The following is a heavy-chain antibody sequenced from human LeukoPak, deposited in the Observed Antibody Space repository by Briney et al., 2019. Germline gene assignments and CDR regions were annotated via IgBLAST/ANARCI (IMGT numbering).Heavy chain of an antibody. D-gene: IGHD3-3*01. CDR1: GFTFSSYS. CDR2: ISSSSSYI. J-gene: IGHJ6*03. V-gene: IGHV3-21*01. CDR3: AREWSYYYYYMDV. Sequence: GGSLRLSRAASGFTFSSYSMNWVRQAPGKGLEWVSSISSSSSYIYYADSVKGRFTISRDNAKNSLYLQMNSLRAEDTAVYYCAREWSYYYYYMDVWGKGTTVTVSS.